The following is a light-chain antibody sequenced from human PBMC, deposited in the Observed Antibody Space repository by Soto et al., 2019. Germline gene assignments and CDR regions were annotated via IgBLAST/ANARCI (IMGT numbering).Light chain of an antibody. J-gene: IGKJ4*01. CDR1: QSVSSSY. CDR3: QQYGSSPALT. V-gene: IGKV3-20*01. CDR2: GAS. Sequence: EIVLTQSPGTLALSPGERATLSCRASQSVSSSYLAWYQQKPGQAPRLLIYGASNRATGIPDRFSGSGSGSDFTLTINRLEPEDFGVYYCQQYGSSPALTFGGGTKVEIK.